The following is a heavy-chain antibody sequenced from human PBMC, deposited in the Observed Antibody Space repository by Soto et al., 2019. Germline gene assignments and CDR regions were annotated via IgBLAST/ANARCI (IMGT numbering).Heavy chain of an antibody. J-gene: IGHJ6*02. CDR1: GGSISSYY. Sequence: KTSETLSLTCTVSGGSISSYYWSWIRQPPGKGLEWIGYIYYSGSTNYNPSLKSRVTISVDTSKNQFSLKLSSVTAADTAVYYCARDSATAMATVYGMDVWGQGTTVTVSS. D-gene: IGHD5-18*01. CDR2: IYYSGST. V-gene: IGHV4-59*01. CDR3: ARDSATAMATVYGMDV.